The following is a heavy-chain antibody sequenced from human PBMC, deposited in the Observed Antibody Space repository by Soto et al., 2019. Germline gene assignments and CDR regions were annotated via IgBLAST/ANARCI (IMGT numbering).Heavy chain of an antibody. D-gene: IGHD5-12*01. CDR3: ARHRVSDHGGATRHYYYYYMDV. V-gene: IGHV5-51*01. J-gene: IGHJ6*03. Sequence: PGESLKISCKGSGYSFTSYWIGWVRQMPGKGLEWMGIIYPGDSDTRYSPSFQGQVTISADKSISTAYLQWSSLKASDTAMYYCARHRVSDHGGATRHYYYYYMDVWGKGTTVTVSS. CDR2: IYPGDSDT. CDR1: GYSFTSYW.